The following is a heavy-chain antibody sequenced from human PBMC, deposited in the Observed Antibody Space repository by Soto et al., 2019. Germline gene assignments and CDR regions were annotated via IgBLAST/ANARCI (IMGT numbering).Heavy chain of an antibody. J-gene: IGHJ6*02. CDR2: IWYDGSNK. D-gene: IGHD6-13*01. CDR1: GFTFSSYG. V-gene: IGHV3-33*01. CDR3: ARSSSSWDPYYYYYYGMDV. Sequence: GGSLRLSCAASGFTFSSYGMHWVRQAPGKGLEWVAVIWYDGSNKYYADSVKGRFTISRDNSKNTLYLQMNSLRAEDTAVYYCARSSSSWDPYYYYYYGMDVWGQGTTVTVSS.